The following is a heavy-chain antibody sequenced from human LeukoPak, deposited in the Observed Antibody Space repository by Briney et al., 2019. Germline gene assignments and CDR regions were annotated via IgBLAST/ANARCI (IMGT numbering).Heavy chain of an antibody. CDR2: IGTAGDT. D-gene: IGHD1-26*01. CDR3: ARDVGASTFDY. Sequence: GGSLRLPCAASGFTFSSYDMHWVRQATGKGLEWVSAIGTAGDTYYPGSVKGRFTISRENAKNSLYLQMNSLRAGDTAVYYCARDVGASTFDYWGQGTLVTVSS. CDR1: GFTFSSYD. J-gene: IGHJ4*02. V-gene: IGHV3-13*01.